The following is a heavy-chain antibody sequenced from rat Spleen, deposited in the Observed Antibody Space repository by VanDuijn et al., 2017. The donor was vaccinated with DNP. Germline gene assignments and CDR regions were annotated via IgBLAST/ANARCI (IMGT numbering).Heavy chain of an antibody. V-gene: IGHV5-58*01. CDR1: GFTFSNYW. Sequence: EVQLVETGGGLVQPGRSLKLSCVASGFTFSNYWMYWIRQAPGKGLEWVASINTDGGTTYYPDSVKGRFTICRDNAENNLYLQMNSLRSEDTATYYCARHGGYDGYYHFRYWGQGVMVTVSS. D-gene: IGHD1-12*03. J-gene: IGHJ2*01. CDR3: ARHGGYDGYYHFRY. CDR2: INTDGGTT.